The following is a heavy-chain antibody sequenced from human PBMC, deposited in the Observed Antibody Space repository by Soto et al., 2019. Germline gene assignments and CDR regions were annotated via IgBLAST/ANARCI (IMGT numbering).Heavy chain of an antibody. V-gene: IGHV1-3*01. CDR1: GYTFTSYA. D-gene: IGHD6-19*01. CDR2: INAGNGNT. J-gene: IGHJ3*02. CDR3: ARGGVAVAGIMVPANDI. Sequence: ASVKVSCKASGYTFTSYAMHWARQAPGQRLEWMGWINAGNGNTKYSQKLQGRVTMTRDTSASTAYMELRSLRSEDTAVYYCARGGVAVAGIMVPANDIWGQGTMVTVSS.